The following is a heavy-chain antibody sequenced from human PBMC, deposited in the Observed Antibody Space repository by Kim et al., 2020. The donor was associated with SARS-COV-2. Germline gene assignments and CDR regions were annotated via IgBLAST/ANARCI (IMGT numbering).Heavy chain of an antibody. V-gene: IGHV4-31*02. D-gene: IGHD1-26*01. CDR3: ARAREEPEYYSDY. Sequence: YDPSLKSRVTISVDTSKNQFSLKLSSVTAADTAVYYCARAREEPEYYSDYWGQGTLVTVSS. J-gene: IGHJ4*02.